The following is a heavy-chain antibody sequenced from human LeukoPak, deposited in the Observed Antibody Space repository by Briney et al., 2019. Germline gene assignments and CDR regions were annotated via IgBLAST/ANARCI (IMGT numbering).Heavy chain of an antibody. Sequence: AGGSLRLSCAASGFTFSRKGMHWVRQAPGKGLEWLAFIQYDGSSKYYADSVKGRFTVSRDNSKNTLYLQMNILRLEDTAVYYCAREVSTQAIHGFDPWGQGTLVTVSS. J-gene: IGHJ5*02. D-gene: IGHD2-21*01. CDR2: IQYDGSSK. CDR3: AREVSTQAIHGFDP. V-gene: IGHV3-30*02. CDR1: GFTFSRKG.